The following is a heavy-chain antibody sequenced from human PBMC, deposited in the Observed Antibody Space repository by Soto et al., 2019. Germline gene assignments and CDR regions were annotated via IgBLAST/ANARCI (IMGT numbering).Heavy chain of an antibody. D-gene: IGHD6-13*01. CDR3: ASGEIAAVNHYYDMDV. CDR1: GYSFTSYW. Sequence: GESLKISCKGSGYSFTSYWISWVRQMPGKGMEWMETIDPTDDYTNYSPSCQSHITNSADKSTSTDYLQWSSPKASDTAMYYYASGEIAAVNHYYDMDVWGQGTTVTVSS. J-gene: IGHJ6*02. CDR2: IDPTDDYT. V-gene: IGHV5-10-1*01.